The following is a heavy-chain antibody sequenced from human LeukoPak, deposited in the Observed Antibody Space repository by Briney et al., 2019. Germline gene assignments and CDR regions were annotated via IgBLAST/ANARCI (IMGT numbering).Heavy chain of an antibody. CDR1: GGSFSGYY. V-gene: IGHV4-34*01. CDR2: INHSGST. Sequence: SETLSLTCAVYGGSFSGYYWSWIRQPPGKGLEWIGEINHSGSTNYDPSLKSRVTISVDTSKNQFSLKLSSVTAADTAVYYCARHLAYCGGDCSSDAFDIWGQGTMVTVSS. CDR3: ARHLAYCGGDCSSDAFDI. J-gene: IGHJ3*02. D-gene: IGHD2-21*02.